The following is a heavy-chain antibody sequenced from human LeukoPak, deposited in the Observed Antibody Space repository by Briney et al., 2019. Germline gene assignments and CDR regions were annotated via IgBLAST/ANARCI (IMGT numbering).Heavy chain of an antibody. CDR3: ARGYCSSTSCPWVDY. J-gene: IGHJ4*02. CDR2: IYYSGST. Sequence: SETLSLTCTVSGGSIISSTYSWGWIRQPPGKGLEWIGSIYYSGSTYYNPSLKSRVTMSVDTSKHQFSLKLSSVTAADTAVYYCARGYCSSTSCPWVDYWGQGTLVTVSS. D-gene: IGHD2-2*01. CDR1: GGSIISSTYS. V-gene: IGHV4-39*01.